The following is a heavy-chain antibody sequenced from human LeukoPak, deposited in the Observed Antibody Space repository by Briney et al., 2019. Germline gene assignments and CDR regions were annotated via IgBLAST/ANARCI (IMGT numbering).Heavy chain of an antibody. CDR3: ARDPPRYCTNGVCPPLDAFDI. V-gene: IGHV4-59*01. CDR1: GGSISSYY. CDR2: IYYSGST. J-gene: IGHJ3*02. Sequence: PSETLSLTCTVSGGSISSYYWSWIRQPPGKGLEWIGYIYYSGSTNYNPSLKSRVTISVDTSKNQFSLKLSSVTAADTAVYYCARDPPRYCTNGVCPPLDAFDIWGQGTMVTVSS. D-gene: IGHD2-8*01.